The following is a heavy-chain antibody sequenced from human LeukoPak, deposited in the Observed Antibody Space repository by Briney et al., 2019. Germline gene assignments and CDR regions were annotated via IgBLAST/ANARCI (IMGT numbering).Heavy chain of an antibody. J-gene: IGHJ5*02. CDR2: ISAYNSNT. Sequence: ASVKLSCKASGYTFTSYGISWVRQAPGQGLEWMGWISAYNSNTNYAQKLQGRVTMTTDTSTSTAYMELRSLRSDDTAVYYCARDRLAHNWFDPWGQGTLVTVSS. V-gene: IGHV1-18*01. CDR1: GYTFTSYG. CDR3: ARDRLAHNWFDP.